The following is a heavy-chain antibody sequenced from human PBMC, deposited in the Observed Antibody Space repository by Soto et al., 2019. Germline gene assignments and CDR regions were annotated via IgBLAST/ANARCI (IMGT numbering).Heavy chain of an antibody. Sequence: QVQLVESGGGVVQPGRSLRLSCAASGFTFSSYAMHWVRQAPGKGLEWVAVISYDGSNKYYADSVKGRFTISRDNSKNTLYLQMNSLRAEDTAVYYCARDDSSITMVRGVLDYWGQGTLVTVSS. CDR2: ISYDGSNK. CDR3: ARDDSSITMVRGVLDY. J-gene: IGHJ4*02. V-gene: IGHV3-30-3*01. CDR1: GFTFSSYA. D-gene: IGHD3-10*01.